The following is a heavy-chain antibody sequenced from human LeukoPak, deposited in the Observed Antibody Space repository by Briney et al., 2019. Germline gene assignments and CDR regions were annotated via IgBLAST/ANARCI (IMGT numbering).Heavy chain of an antibody. D-gene: IGHD3-10*01. CDR1: GGSISSYY. CDR2: IYTSGST. CDR3: ARRCGSPLGYYFDY. V-gene: IGHV4-4*09. J-gene: IGHJ4*02. Sequence: SETLSLTCTVSGGSISSYYWSWIRQPPGKGLEWIGYIYTSGSTNYNPSLKSRVTISVDTSKNQFSLKLSSVTAADTAVYYCARRCGSPLGYYFDYWGQGTLVTVSS.